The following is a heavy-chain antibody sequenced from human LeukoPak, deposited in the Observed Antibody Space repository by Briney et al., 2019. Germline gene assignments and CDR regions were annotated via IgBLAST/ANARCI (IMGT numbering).Heavy chain of an antibody. CDR1: GDAVSSDSYT. D-gene: IGHD3-10*01. J-gene: IGHJ5*02. CDR3: ARDKDIYYGSGRFDP. V-gene: IGHV4-61*01. CDR2: IYDNRIS. Sequence: SDTLSLTCTVSGDAVSSDSYTWTWIRQPPAKGLEWIGHIYDNRISNYNPSLKSRVIISADTSKNQFSLKLRFVTAADTAVYYCARDKDIYYGSGRFDPWGQGTLVTVSS.